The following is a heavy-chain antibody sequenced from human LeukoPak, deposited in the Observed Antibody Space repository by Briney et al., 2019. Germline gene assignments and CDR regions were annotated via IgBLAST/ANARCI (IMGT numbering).Heavy chain of an antibody. CDR1: GFTFSSYA. D-gene: IGHD6-13*01. V-gene: IGHV3-23*01. CDR3: AKLEYSSSWSHNWFDP. Sequence: GGSLRLSCAASGFTFSSYAMSWVRQAPGKGLEWVSAISGSGGSTYYADSVKGRFTISRDNSKNTLYLQMNSLRAEDTAVYYCAKLEYSSSWSHNWFDPWGQGTLVTVSS. CDR2: ISGSGGST. J-gene: IGHJ5*02.